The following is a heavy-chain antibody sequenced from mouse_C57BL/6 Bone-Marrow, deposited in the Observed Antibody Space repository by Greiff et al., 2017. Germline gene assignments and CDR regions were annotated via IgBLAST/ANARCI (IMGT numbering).Heavy chain of an antibody. D-gene: IGHD2-3*01. CDR1: GFTFSNYW. J-gene: IGHJ2*01. V-gene: IGHV6-3*01. CDR2: IRLKSDNYAT. CDR3: TGGGLLRDFDY. Sequence: EVKLMESGGGLVQPGGSMKLSCVASGFTFSNYWMNWVRQSPEKGLEWVAQIRLKSDNYATHYAESVKGRFTISRDDSNSSVYLQMNNLRAEDTGMYYCTGGGLLRDFDYWGQGTTLTVSS.